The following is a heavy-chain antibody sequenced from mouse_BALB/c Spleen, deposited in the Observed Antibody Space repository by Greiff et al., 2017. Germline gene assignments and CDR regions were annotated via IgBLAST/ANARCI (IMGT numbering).Heavy chain of an antibody. D-gene: IGHD2-12*01. Sequence: LQESGAELVRPGTSVKVSCKASGYAFTNYLIEWVKQRPGQGLEWIGVINPGSGGTNYNEKFKGKATLTADKSSSTAYMQLSSLTSDDSAVYFCARPDDEGYYAMDYWGQGTSVTVSS. J-gene: IGHJ4*01. V-gene: IGHV1-54*01. CDR3: ARPDDEGYYAMDY. CDR1: GYAFTNYL. CDR2: INPGSGGT.